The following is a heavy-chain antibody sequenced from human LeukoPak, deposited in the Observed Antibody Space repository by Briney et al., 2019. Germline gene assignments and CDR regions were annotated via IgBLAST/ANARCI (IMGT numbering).Heavy chain of an antibody. CDR2: INPSGGST. CDR3: ARAHASITMVRGVKDY. D-gene: IGHD3-10*01. Sequence: ASVKVSCKASRYTFTSYYMHWVRQAPGQGLEWMGIINPSGGSTSYAQKFQGRVTMTRDTSTSTVYMELSSLRSEDTAVYYCARAHASITMVRGVKDYWGQGTLVTVSS. J-gene: IGHJ4*02. CDR1: RYTFTSYY. V-gene: IGHV1-46*01.